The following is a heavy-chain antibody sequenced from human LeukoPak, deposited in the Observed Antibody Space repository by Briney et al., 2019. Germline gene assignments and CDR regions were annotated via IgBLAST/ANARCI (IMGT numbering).Heavy chain of an antibody. J-gene: IGHJ4*02. CDR1: GFTFDDYT. Sequence: GGSLRLSCAASGFTFDDYTMHWVRQRSGKGLEWVSSISGSGGSTYYADSVKGRFTISRDNSKNTLYLQMNSLRAEDTAVYYCAKGQLGITPYYFDYWGQGTLVTVSS. V-gene: IGHV3-23*01. CDR2: ISGSGGST. D-gene: IGHD7-27*01. CDR3: AKGQLGITPYYFDY.